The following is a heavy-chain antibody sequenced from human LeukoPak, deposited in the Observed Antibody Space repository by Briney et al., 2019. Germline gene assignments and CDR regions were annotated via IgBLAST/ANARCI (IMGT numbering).Heavy chain of an antibody. D-gene: IGHD3-10*01. V-gene: IGHV5-51*01. Sequence: GESLKISCKGSEYSFTNYWVGWVRQMPGKGLEWMGIIYPGDSDTRYSPSFQGQVTISADKSISTAYLQWSSLKASDTAMYYCARHARRGVINAFDYWGQGTLVTVSS. CDR3: ARHARRGVINAFDY. CDR1: EYSFTNYW. J-gene: IGHJ4*02. CDR2: IYPGDSDT.